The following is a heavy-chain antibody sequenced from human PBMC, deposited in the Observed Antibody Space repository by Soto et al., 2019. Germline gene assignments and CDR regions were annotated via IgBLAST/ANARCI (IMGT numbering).Heavy chain of an antibody. V-gene: IGHV1-69*13. CDR2: FIAMLGTP. Sequence: ASVKVSCKASEGTFGSQGIAWVRQAPGQGLEWMGGFIAMLGTPTYAKKVQGRATISADESLTSSYLELRSLRSEDTGVYFCARGAMANFDYWGQGTVVTVSS. D-gene: IGHD5-18*01. CDR3: ARGAMANFDY. J-gene: IGHJ4*02. CDR1: EGTFGSQG.